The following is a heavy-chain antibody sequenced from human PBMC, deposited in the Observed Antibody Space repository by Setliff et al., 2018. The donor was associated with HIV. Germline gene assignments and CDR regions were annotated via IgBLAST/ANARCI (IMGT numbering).Heavy chain of an antibody. J-gene: IGHJ4*02. Sequence: SVKVSCKSSRGTSNSYAISWVRQAPGQGLEWMGGIIPIFGTTNYAQKFQGRVTITADQSTRTVYMDLRSLRSEDTAVYYCARDPLGGGFDSEPGQFAYWGQGTLVTVS. V-gene: IGHV1-69*13. CDR3: ARDPLGGGFDSEPGQFAY. D-gene: IGHD3-9*01. CDR1: RGTSNSYA. CDR2: IIPIFGTT.